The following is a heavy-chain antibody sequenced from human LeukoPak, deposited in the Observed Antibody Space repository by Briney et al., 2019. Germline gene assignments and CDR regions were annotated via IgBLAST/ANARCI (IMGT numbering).Heavy chain of an antibody. J-gene: IGHJ4*02. CDR2: IYYSGST. Sequence: SETLSLTCNVSGGAISSYYWSWIRQPPGKGLEWIGYIYYSGSTNYNPSLKNRVTISVDTSKNQFSLKLSSVTAADTAVYYCARIFSSGWSNWGQGTLVTVSS. CDR3: ARIFSSGWSN. V-gene: IGHV4-59*12. D-gene: IGHD6-19*01. CDR1: GGAISSYY.